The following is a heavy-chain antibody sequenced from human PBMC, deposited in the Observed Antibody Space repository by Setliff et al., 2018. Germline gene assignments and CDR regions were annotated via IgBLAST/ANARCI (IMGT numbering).Heavy chain of an antibody. V-gene: IGHV4-30-4*08. CDR1: GGSISSGDYY. Sequence: SETLSLTCTVSGGSISSGDYYWSWIRQPPGKGLEWIGYIYPSGSTYYNPSLKSRVSLSVDTSKNQFSLKLSSVTAADTAVYYCARESRYYYDNLGTLDYWGQGTLVTVSS. CDR3: ARESRYYYDNLGTLDY. D-gene: IGHD3-22*01. CDR2: IYPSGST. J-gene: IGHJ4*02.